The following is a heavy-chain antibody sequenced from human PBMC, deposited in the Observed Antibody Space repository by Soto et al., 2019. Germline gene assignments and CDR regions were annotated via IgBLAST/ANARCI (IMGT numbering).Heavy chain of an antibody. CDR1: GGSISSGGYY. Sequence: PSETLSLTCTVSGGSISSGGYYWSWIRQHPGKGLEWIGYIYYSGSTYYNPSLKSRVTISVDTSKNQFSLKLSSVTAADTAVYYCARDRSGYLGFDPWGQGTLVTVSS. V-gene: IGHV4-31*03. D-gene: IGHD3-22*01. CDR2: IYYSGST. J-gene: IGHJ5*02. CDR3: ARDRSGYLGFDP.